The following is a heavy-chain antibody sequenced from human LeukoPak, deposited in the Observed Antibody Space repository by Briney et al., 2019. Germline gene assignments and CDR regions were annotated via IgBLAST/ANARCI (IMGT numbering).Heavy chain of an antibody. Sequence: PSQTLSLTCTVSGGTISSGDYYWSWIRQPPGKGLEWIGYIYYSGSTYYNPSLKSRVTISVDTSKNQFSLKLSSVTAADTAVYYCARAVTSSSGAFDIWGQGTMVTVSS. CDR3: ARAVTSSSGAFDI. J-gene: IGHJ3*02. D-gene: IGHD6-6*01. V-gene: IGHV4-30-4*08. CDR1: GGTISSGDYY. CDR2: IYYSGST.